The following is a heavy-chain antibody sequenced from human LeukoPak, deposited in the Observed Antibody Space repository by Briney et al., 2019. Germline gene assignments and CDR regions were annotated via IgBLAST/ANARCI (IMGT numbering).Heavy chain of an antibody. CDR3: ARDLVTTPDY. J-gene: IGHJ4*02. Sequence: GASVKVSCKASGYTFAGYYMHWVRQAPGQGLEWMGWINPNSGRTNYAQKFQGRVTMTRDTSISTAYMELSRVRSDDTAVYYCARDLVTTPDYWGQGTLVTVSS. CDR1: GYTFAGYY. D-gene: IGHD4-17*01. CDR2: INPNSGRT. V-gene: IGHV1-2*02.